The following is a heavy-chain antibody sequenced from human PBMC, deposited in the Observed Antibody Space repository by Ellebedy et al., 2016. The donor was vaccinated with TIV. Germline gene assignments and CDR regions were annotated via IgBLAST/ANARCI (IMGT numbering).Heavy chain of an antibody. Sequence: AASVKVSCKASGYTFTSYDINWARQATGQGLEWMGIINPSGGSTSYAQKFQGRVTMTRDTSTSTVYMELSSLRSEDTAVYYCARGGVVVITGYYYGMDVWGQGTTVTVSS. V-gene: IGHV1-46*01. CDR1: GYTFTSYD. D-gene: IGHD3-22*01. CDR3: ARGGVVVITGYYYGMDV. CDR2: INPSGGST. J-gene: IGHJ6*02.